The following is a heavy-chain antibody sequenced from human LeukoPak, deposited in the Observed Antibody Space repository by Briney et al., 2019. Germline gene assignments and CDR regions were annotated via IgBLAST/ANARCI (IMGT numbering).Heavy chain of an antibody. V-gene: IGHV4-31*03. J-gene: IGHJ4*02. CDR1: GDSISSGGYY. D-gene: IGHD3-10*01. Sequence: SETLSLTCTVSGDSISSGGYYWSWIRQYPGKGLEWIGYIYYSGSTYYNPSLKSRVTISLDTSKNQFSLKLSSVTAADTAVYYCAGDDGSGRSPDYWGQGTLVTVSS. CDR3: AGDDGSGRSPDY. CDR2: IYYSGST.